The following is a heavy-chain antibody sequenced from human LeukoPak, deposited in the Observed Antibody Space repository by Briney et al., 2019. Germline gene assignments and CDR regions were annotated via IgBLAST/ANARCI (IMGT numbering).Heavy chain of an antibody. D-gene: IGHD1-26*01. CDR2: ISYDGSNK. CDR1: GFTFSSYG. CDR3: AKDIVGAPYYYYGMDV. J-gene: IGHJ6*02. Sequence: GGSQRLSCAASGFTFSSYGMHWVRQAPGKGLEWVAVISYDGSNKYYADSVKGRFTISRDNSKNTLYLQMNSLRAEDTAVYYCAKDIVGAPYYYYGMDVWGQGTTVTVSS. V-gene: IGHV3-30*18.